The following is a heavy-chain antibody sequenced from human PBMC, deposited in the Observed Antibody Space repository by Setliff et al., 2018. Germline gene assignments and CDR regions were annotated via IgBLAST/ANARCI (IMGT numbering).Heavy chain of an antibody. CDR2: IYTSGST. J-gene: IGHJ4*02. Sequence: PSETLSLTCTASGGSISSGSYYWSWIRQPAGKGLGWIGRIYTSGSTNYNPSLKSRVTISVDTSKNQFSLRLSSVTAADTAVYYCASMGATRDYWGQGTLVTVSS. D-gene: IGHD1-26*01. V-gene: IGHV4-61*02. CDR3: ASMGATRDY. CDR1: GGSISSGSYY.